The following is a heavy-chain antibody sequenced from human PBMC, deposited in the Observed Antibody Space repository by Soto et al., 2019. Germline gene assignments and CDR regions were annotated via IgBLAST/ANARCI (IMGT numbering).Heavy chain of an antibody. V-gene: IGHV4-39*01. CDR3: ARQWVDYYASGSYYNCFDP. D-gene: IGHD3-10*01. J-gene: IGHJ5*02. CDR2: IYHTGNT. Sequence: QLLLQESGPGLVKPSETLTLACTVSGGSISSANYYWGWIRQTAGKGLEWIGTIYHTGNTYHNPSLKSRVTISVDTSKNQFSLRLSSVTAADTAVYYCARQWVDYYASGSYYNCFDPWGQGTLVTVSS. CDR1: GGSISSANYY.